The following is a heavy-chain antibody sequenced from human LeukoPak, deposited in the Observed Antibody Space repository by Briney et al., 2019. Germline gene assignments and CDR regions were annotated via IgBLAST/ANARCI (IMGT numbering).Heavy chain of an antibody. V-gene: IGHV4-59*01. CDR1: GVSISSYY. CDR2: IYYSGST. Sequence: SETLSLTCTVSGVSISSYYWSWIRQPPGKGLEWIGYIYYSGSTNYNPSLKSRVTISVDTSKNQFSLKLSSVTAADTAVYYCARGRSSSDYWGQGTLVTVSS. CDR3: ARGRSSSDY. J-gene: IGHJ4*02. D-gene: IGHD6-6*01.